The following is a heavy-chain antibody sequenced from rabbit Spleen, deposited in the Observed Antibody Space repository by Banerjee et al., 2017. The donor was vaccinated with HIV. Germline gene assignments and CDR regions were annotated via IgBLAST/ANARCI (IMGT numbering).Heavy chain of an antibody. CDR3: ARSRYYDFDYSGYTYAIPNNL. D-gene: IGHD6-1*01. CDR2: IAGSSSGFT. Sequence: QEQLEESGGGLVQPEGSLALTCKASGFSFSSSDYICWVRQAPGKGLEWISCIAGSSSGFTYSATWAKGRFTISKTSSTTVTLQMTSLTAADTATYFCARSRYYDFDYSGYTYAIPNNLWGPGTLVTVS. CDR1: GFSFSSSDY. V-gene: IGHV1S45*01. J-gene: IGHJ4*01.